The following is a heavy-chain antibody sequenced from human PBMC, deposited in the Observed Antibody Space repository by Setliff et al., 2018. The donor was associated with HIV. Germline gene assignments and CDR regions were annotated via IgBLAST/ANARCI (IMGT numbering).Heavy chain of an antibody. V-gene: IGHV4-38-2*01. CDR3: ARVSSTYWYSIFRNYYYHMDV. CDR1: GYSISSGYY. Sequence: SETLSLTCAVSGYSISSGYYWGWIRQPPGKGLEWIGSIYHSGSTYYNPSLRSRVTISVDTSKNQFSLKLSSVTAADTAVYYCARVSSTYWYSIFRNYYYHMDVWGKGTTVTVSS. J-gene: IGHJ6*03. D-gene: IGHD2-8*02. CDR2: IYHSGST.